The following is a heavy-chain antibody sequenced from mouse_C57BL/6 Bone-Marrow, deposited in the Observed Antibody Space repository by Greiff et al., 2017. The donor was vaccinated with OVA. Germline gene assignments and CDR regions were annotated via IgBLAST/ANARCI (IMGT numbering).Heavy chain of an antibody. CDR1: GYAFSSSW. J-gene: IGHJ1*03. D-gene: IGHD2-4*01. Sequence: QLQQSGPELVKPGASVKISCKASGYAFSSSWMNWVKQRPGKGLEWIGRIYPGDGDTNYNGKFKGKATLTADKSSSTAYMQLSSLTAEDSAVYFCANPIYYDYDYGYFDVWGTGTTVTVSS. CDR3: ANPIYYDYDYGYFDV. CDR2: IYPGDGDT. V-gene: IGHV1-82*01.